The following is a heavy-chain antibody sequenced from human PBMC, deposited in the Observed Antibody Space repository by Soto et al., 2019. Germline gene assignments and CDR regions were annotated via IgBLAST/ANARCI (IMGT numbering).Heavy chain of an antibody. J-gene: IGHJ4*02. Sequence: EVQLVESGGGLVQPGGSLRLSCAASGFTFSGYWMHWVRQAPGKGLVWGSHINNDGGITRYADSVKGRFTISRDKAKNTLYLQMNSLRAEDTAVYYCARVGYPASLDYWGQGTLVTVSP. CDR2: INNDGGIT. CDR3: ARVGYPASLDY. CDR1: GFTFSGYW. V-gene: IGHV3-74*01. D-gene: IGHD5-12*01.